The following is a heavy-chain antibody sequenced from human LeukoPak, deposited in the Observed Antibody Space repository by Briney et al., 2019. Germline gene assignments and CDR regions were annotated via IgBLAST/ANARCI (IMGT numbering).Heavy chain of an antibody. J-gene: IGHJ4*02. CDR2: ISYDGSNK. CDR3: ARDGLDSSGYEPLLDY. D-gene: IGHD3-22*01. Sequence: GGSLRLSCAASGFTLSSYALHWVRQAPGKGLEGVAVISYDGSNKYYADSVKGRFTISRDNSKNTLYLQMNSLRAEDTAVYYCARDGLDSSGYEPLLDYWGQGTLVTVSS. V-gene: IGHV3-30-3*01. CDR1: GFTLSSYA.